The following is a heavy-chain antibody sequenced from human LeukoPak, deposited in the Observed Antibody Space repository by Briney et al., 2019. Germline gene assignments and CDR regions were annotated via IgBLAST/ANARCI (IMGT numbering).Heavy chain of an antibody. CDR3: ARDLARIFDY. CDR1: GFTFSSYG. V-gene: IGHV3-30*02. CDR2: IRYDGSNK. Sequence: GGSLRLSCAASGFTFSSYGMHWVRQASGKGLEWVAFIRYDGSNKYYADSVKGRFTISRDNSKNTLYLQMNSLRAEDTAVYYCARDLARIFDYWGQGTLVTVSS. J-gene: IGHJ4*02.